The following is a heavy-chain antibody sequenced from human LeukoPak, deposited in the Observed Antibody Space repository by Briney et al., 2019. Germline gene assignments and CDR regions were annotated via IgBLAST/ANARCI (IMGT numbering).Heavy chain of an antibody. CDR2: ISYDGSNK. D-gene: IGHD6-19*01. Sequence: GGSLRLSCAASGFTFSSYGMHWVRQAPGKGLEWVAVISYDGSNKYYADSVKGRFTISRDNSKNTLYLQMNSLRAEDTAVYYCAKDSSSGWYGGVDYWGRGTLVTVSS. CDR3: AKDSSSGWYGGVDY. J-gene: IGHJ4*02. CDR1: GFTFSSYG. V-gene: IGHV3-30*18.